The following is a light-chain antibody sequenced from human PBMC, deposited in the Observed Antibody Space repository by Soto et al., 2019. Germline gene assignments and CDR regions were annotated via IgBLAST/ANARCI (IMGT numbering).Light chain of an antibody. CDR2: GNS. J-gene: IGLJ1*01. CDR3: QSYDSSLSGYV. V-gene: IGLV1-40*01. Sequence: QSVLTQPPSVSGAPGQRVTISCTGSSSTIGAGYDVHWYQQLPGTAPKLLIYGNSNRPSGVRARFSGSKSGTSASLAITGLQAEDEADYYCQSYDSSLSGYVFGTGTKVTVL. CDR1: SSTIGAGYD.